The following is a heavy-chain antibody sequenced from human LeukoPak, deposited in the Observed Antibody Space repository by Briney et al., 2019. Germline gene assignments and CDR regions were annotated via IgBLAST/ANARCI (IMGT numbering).Heavy chain of an antibody. Sequence: LSLTCTVSGGSISSTTYYMSWIRQAPGKGLEWVSYISSSGSTIYYADSVKGRFTISRDNAKNSLYLQMNSLRAEDTAVYYCARSGIGYSYGPYYFDYWGQGTLVTVSS. V-gene: IGHV3-11*04. CDR2: ISSSGSTI. CDR3: ARSGIGYSYGPYYFDY. D-gene: IGHD5-18*01. CDR1: GGSISSTTYY. J-gene: IGHJ4*02.